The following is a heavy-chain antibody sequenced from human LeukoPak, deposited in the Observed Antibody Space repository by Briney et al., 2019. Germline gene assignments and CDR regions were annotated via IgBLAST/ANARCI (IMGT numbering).Heavy chain of an antibody. CDR3: ARTYGYPGVYDY. Sequence: PGGSLRLSCAASGFTFSSYGMHWVRQAPGKGLEWVAFIRYDGSNKYYADSVEGRFTISRDNSKNTLYLQMNSLRAEDTAVYYCARTYGYPGVYDYWGLGTLVTVSS. J-gene: IGHJ4*02. V-gene: IGHV3-30*02. CDR1: GFTFSSYG. CDR2: IRYDGSNK. D-gene: IGHD5-24*01.